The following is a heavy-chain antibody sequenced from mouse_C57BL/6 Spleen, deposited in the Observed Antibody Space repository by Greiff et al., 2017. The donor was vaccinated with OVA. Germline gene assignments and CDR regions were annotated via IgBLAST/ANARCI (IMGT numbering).Heavy chain of an antibody. J-gene: IGHJ1*03. Sequence: EVQLQQSGPELVKPGASVKISCKASGYSFTDYNMNWVKQSNGKSLEWIGVINPNYGTTSYNQKFKGKATLTVDQSSSTAYMQLNSLTSEDSAVYYCARVHYYGSSYLWYFDVWGTGTTVTVSS. CDR3: ARVHYYGSSYLWYFDV. CDR2: INPNYGTT. CDR1: GYSFTDYN. V-gene: IGHV1-39*01. D-gene: IGHD1-1*01.